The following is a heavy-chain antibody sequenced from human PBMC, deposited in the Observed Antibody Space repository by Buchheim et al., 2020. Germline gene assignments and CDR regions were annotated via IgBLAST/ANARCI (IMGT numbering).Heavy chain of an antibody. J-gene: IGHJ4*02. CDR1: GDSMERGGFY. CDR3: ARGTPRYYFDF. CDR2: MYNSGST. Sequence: QVQLQESGPGLVKPSQTLSLTCTVSGDSMERGGFYWNWIRQHPGMGLDFIGYMYNSGSTYFNPSLRSRVTISAATSKNQFSLKLSSVTAADTAVYFCARGTPRYYFDFWGQGTL. V-gene: IGHV4-31*03. D-gene: IGHD3-10*01.